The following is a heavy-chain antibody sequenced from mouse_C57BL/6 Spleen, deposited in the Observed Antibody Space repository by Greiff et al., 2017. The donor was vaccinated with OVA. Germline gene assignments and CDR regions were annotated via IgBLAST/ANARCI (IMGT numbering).Heavy chain of an antibody. CDR3: ARRPGRKDAMDY. V-gene: IGHV1-55*01. Sequence: QVQLQQPGAELVKPGASVKMSCKASGYTFTSYWITWVKQRPGQGLEWIGDIYPGSGSTNYNEKFKSKATLTVDTSSSTAYMQLSSLTSEDSAVYYCARRPGRKDAMDYWGQGTSVTVSS. CDR1: GYTFTSYW. CDR2: IYPGSGST. D-gene: IGHD4-1*01. J-gene: IGHJ4*01.